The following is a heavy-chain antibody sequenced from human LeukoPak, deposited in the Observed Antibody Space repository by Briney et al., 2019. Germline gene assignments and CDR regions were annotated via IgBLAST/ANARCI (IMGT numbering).Heavy chain of an antibody. CDR3: AKTALTYYYDSSGYYSDY. Sequence: GGSLRLSCAASGFTFSSYAMSWVRQAPGRGLEWVSTISGSGGSTYYADSMKGRFTISRDNSKNTLYLQMISLRAEDTAVYSCAKTALTYYYDSSGYYSDYWGQGTLVTVSS. J-gene: IGHJ4*02. CDR2: ISGSGGST. V-gene: IGHV3-23*01. CDR1: GFTFSSYA. D-gene: IGHD3-22*01.